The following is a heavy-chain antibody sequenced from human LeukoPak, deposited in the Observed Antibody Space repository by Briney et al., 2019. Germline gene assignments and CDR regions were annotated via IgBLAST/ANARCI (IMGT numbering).Heavy chain of an antibody. V-gene: IGHV1-2*02. J-gene: IGHJ6*02. CDR1: GYTFTGYY. CDR2: INPNSGGT. Sequence: GSVKVSCKASGYTFTGYYMHWVRQAPGQGLEWMGWINPNSGGTNYAQKFQGRVTMTRDTSISTAYMELSRLRSGDTAVYYCARQSSGWSYYYGMDVWGQGTTVTVSS. CDR3: ARQSSGWSYYYGMDV. D-gene: IGHD6-19*01.